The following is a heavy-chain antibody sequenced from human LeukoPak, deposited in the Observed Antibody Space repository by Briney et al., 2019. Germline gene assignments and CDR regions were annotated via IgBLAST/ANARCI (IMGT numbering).Heavy chain of an antibody. V-gene: IGHV3-30*01. J-gene: IGHJ4*02. CDR3: ARDGIYGGNHRSYFDY. D-gene: IGHD4-23*01. CDR1: GFTFSSYA. Sequence: PGGSLRLSCAASGFTFSSYAMHWVRQASGKGLEWVAVISYDGSNKYYADSVKGRFTISRDNSKNTLYPQMNSLRAEDTAVYYCARDGIYGGNHRSYFDYWGQGTLVTVSS. CDR2: ISYDGSNK.